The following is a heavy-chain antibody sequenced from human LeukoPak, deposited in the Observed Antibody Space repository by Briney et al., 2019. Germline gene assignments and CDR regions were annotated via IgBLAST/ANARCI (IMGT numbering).Heavy chain of an antibody. CDR1: GGSFSGYY. CDR3: ARGAGSSGWYGQIYYYYGMDV. D-gene: IGHD6-19*01. Sequence: SETLSLTCAVYGGSFSGYYWSWIRQPPGKGLEWIGEINHSGSTNYNPSLKSRVTISVDTSKNQFSLKLSSVTAADTAVYYCARGAGSSGWYGQIYYYYGMDVWGQGTTVTVSS. V-gene: IGHV4-34*01. J-gene: IGHJ6*02. CDR2: INHSGST.